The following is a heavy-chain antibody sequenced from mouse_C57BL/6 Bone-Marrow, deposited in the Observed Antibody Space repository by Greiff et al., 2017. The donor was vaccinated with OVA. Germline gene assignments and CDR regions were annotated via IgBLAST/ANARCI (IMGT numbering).Heavy chain of an antibody. V-gene: IGHV6-3*01. CDR1: GFTFSNYW. D-gene: IGHD2-3*01. CDR2: IRLKSDNYAT. CDR3: TGQIYDGSWFAY. Sequence: EVKLMESGGGLVQPGGSMKLSCVASGFTFSNYWMNWVRQSPEKGLEWVAQIRLKSDNYATHYAESVKGRFTISRDDSKSSVYLQMNNLRAEDTGIYYCTGQIYDGSWFAYWGQGTLVTVSA. J-gene: IGHJ3*01.